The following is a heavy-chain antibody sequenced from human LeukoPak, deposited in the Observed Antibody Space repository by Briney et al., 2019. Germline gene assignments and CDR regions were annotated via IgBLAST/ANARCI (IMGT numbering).Heavy chain of an antibody. J-gene: IGHJ4*02. CDR3: ARLVGDQVVY. V-gene: IGHV6-1*01. CDR2: TYYRSKWSN. Sequence: SQTLSLTCAISGDTVSSNGAAWNWIRQSPSRGPEWLGRTYYRSKWSNDYALSVRSRITINPDTSKNQFSLQLKFVTPEDTAVYYCARLVGDQVVYWGQGTLVTVSS. CDR1: GDTVSSNGAA. D-gene: IGHD2-2*01.